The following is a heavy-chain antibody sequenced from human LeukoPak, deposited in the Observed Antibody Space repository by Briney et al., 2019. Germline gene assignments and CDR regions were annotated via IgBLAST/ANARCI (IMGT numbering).Heavy chain of an antibody. CDR2: IYYSGST. CDR3: ARRTSGWYNNFDY. CDR1: GGSISSSSYY. Sequence: SETLSLTCTVSGGSISSSSYYWGWIRQPPGKGLEWIGSIYYSGSTCYNPSLKSRFTISVDTSKNQFSLKLSSVTAADTAVYYCARRTSGWYNNFDYWGQGTLVAVSS. V-gene: IGHV4-39*01. D-gene: IGHD6-19*01. J-gene: IGHJ4*02.